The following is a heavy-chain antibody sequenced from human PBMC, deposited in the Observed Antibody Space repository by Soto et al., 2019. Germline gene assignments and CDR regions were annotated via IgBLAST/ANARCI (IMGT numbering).Heavy chain of an antibody. CDR1: GVTFSSYA. D-gene: IGHD2-15*01. J-gene: IGHJ5*02. CDR3: ANDFSREYCSGGSCYSGPNWFDP. V-gene: IGHV3-23*01. CDR2: ISGSGGST. Sequence: EVQLLESGGGLVQPGGSLRLSCAASGVTFSSYAMSWVRQSPGKGLEWVSAISGSGGSTYYADSVKGRFTISRDNSKNTLYLQMNSLRAEDTAVYYCANDFSREYCSGGSCYSGPNWFDPWGQGTLVTVSS.